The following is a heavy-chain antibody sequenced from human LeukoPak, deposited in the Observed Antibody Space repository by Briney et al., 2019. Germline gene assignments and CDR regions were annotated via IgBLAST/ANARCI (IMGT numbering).Heavy chain of an antibody. J-gene: IGHJ6*04. CDR1: GFTFSSYE. V-gene: IGHV3-48*03. CDR2: ISSSSSTI. CDR3: AELGITMIGGV. Sequence: GGSLRLSCAASGFTFSSYEMECVRQAPGKGLEWVSYISSSSSTIYYAVSVKGRFTIPRDNAKNSLYLQMNSLRAEDTAVYYCAELGITMIGGVWGKGTTVTISS. D-gene: IGHD3-10*02.